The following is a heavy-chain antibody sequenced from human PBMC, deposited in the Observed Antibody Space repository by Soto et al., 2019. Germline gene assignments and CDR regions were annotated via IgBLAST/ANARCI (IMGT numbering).Heavy chain of an antibody. Sequence: PSETRSLTCTVSGGSISSSSYCWGWIRQPPGKGLEWIGSIYYSGSTYYNPSLKSRVTISVDTSKNQFSLKLSSVTAADTAVYYCARLRWRKIFDYWGQGTLVTVSS. D-gene: IGHD4-17*01. V-gene: IGHV4-39*01. CDR2: IYYSGST. CDR3: ARLRWRKIFDY. J-gene: IGHJ4*02. CDR1: GGSISSSSYC.